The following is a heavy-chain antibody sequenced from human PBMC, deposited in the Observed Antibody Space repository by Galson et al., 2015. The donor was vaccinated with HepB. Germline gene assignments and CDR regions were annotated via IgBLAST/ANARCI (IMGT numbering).Heavy chain of an antibody. Sequence: SLRLSCAASGFTFSTHSMNWVRQAPGKGLEWVSYISSTSSAIYYAVSVKGRFTISRDNAKDSLYLQMNSLRVEDTAVYYCASSYSNTWYQDYWGQGTLVTVSS. CDR3: ASSYSNTWYQDY. CDR2: ISSTSSAI. V-gene: IGHV3-48*04. J-gene: IGHJ4*02. D-gene: IGHD6-13*01. CDR1: GFTFSTHS.